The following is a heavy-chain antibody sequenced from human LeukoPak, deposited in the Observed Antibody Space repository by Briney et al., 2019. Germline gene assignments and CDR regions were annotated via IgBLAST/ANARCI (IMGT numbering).Heavy chain of an antibody. V-gene: IGHV3-30*18. Sequence: GGSLRLSCTASGFTLSSFGMHWVRQAPGKGLEWVAVISDDGSTTYYAASVKGRFTISRNNSKTPLYQQLNSLSTDATAVYYCAKDADTATSICWYFDLWGRGTLVTVSS. D-gene: IGHD5-18*01. CDR2: ISDDGSTT. CDR1: GFTLSSFG. CDR3: AKDADTATSICWYFDL. J-gene: IGHJ2*01.